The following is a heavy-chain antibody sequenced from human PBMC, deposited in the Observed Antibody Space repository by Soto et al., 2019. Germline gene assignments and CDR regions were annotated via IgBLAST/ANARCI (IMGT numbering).Heavy chain of an antibody. CDR3: AGGNDKTWDSDY. CDR2: IIQDGSAR. D-gene: IGHD7-27*01. CDR1: GLTFSNYW. V-gene: IGHV3-7*03. Sequence: EVQLVESGGGLVQPGGSLRLSCAASGLTFSNYWMRWVRQAPGKGLEWVANIIQDGSARYYVDSVRGRFTISRDNAKNSLYLQMNPLGVEDTAVYYCAGGNDKTWDSDYWGRGTLVTVSS. J-gene: IGHJ4*02.